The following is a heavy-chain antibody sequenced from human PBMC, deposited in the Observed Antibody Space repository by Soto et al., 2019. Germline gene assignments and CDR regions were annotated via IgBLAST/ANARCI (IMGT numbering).Heavy chain of an antibody. V-gene: IGHV3-11*06. CDR1: GFLFTDYY. J-gene: IGHJ4*02. Sequence: PGGSLRLSCTASGFLFTDYYMSWIRQPPGKGLEWLAYIDGSSDYTNSADSVKGRFTISRDNAKNSVFLQMNNLRADDTAACYCARDLRFSSTNYFDFWGRGTLVTVSS. D-gene: IGHD2-8*01. CDR3: ARDLRFSSTNYFDF. CDR2: IDGSSDYT.